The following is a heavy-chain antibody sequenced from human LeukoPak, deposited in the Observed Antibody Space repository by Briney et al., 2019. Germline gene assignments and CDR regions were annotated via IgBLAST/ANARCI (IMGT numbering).Heavy chain of an antibody. Sequence: PSETLSLTCTVSDYSISSGHYWGWIRQPPEKGLEWIAYVFYTGITNYNPSLNSRVTISVDTSKNEFSLNLSSVTAADTAVYYCARSENTYGYNNFDSWGQGTLVTVSS. J-gene: IGHJ4*02. V-gene: IGHV4-61*01. D-gene: IGHD5-24*01. CDR2: VFYTGIT. CDR1: DYSISSGHY. CDR3: ARSENTYGYNNFDS.